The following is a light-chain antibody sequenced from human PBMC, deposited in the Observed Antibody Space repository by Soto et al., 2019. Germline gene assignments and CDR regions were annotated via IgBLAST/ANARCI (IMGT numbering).Light chain of an antibody. CDR2: YDD. Sequence: QSVLTQPPSVSAAPRQRVTISCSGSSSNIGNNAVNWYQQLPGKAPKLLIYYDDLLPSGVSDRFSGSKSGTSASLAISGLQSEYEADYYCAAWDDSLNGLVFGGGTKVTVL. CDR1: SSNIGNNA. CDR3: AAWDDSLNGLV. V-gene: IGLV1-36*01. J-gene: IGLJ2*01.